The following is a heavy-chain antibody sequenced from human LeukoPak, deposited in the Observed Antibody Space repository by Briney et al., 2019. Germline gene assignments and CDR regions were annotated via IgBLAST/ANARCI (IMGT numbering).Heavy chain of an antibody. J-gene: IGHJ4*02. Sequence: SQTLSLTCTVSGGSISSGGYYWSWIRQHPGKGLEWIGYIYYSGSTYYNPSLKSRVTISVDTSKNQFSLKLSSVTAADTAVHYCARDSFLVGVVDYWGQGTLVTVSS. CDR2: IYYSGST. D-gene: IGHD1-26*01. CDR1: GGSISSGGYY. CDR3: ARDSFLVGVVDY. V-gene: IGHV4-31*03.